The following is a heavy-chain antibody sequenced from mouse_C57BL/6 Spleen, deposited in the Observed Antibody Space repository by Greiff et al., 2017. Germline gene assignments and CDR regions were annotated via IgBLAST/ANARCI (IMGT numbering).Heavy chain of an antibody. V-gene: IGHV5-16*01. J-gene: IGHJ2*01. Sequence: EVKLMESEGGLVQPGSSMKLSCTASGFTFSDYYMAWVRQVPEKGLEWVANINYDGSSTYYLDSLKSRFIISRDNAKNILYLQMSSLKSEDTATYYCARGRNVFFDYWGQGTTLTVSS. CDR1: GFTFSDYY. D-gene: IGHD2-1*01. CDR3: ARGRNVFFDY. CDR2: INYDGSST.